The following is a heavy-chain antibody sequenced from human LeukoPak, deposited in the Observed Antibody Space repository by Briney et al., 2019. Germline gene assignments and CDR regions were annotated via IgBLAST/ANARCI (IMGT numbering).Heavy chain of an antibody. V-gene: IGHV3-49*03. D-gene: IGHD2-15*01. J-gene: IGHJ1*01. Sequence: SGGSLRLSCTASGFTFGDYAMSWFRQAPGKGLEWVGFIRSKAYGGTTEYAASVKGRFTISRDDSKSIAYLQMNSLKTEDTAVYYCTRDHCSGGSCPPAEYFQHWGQGTLVTVSS. CDR1: GFTFGDYA. CDR3: TRDHCSGGSCPPAEYFQH. CDR2: IRSKAYGGTT.